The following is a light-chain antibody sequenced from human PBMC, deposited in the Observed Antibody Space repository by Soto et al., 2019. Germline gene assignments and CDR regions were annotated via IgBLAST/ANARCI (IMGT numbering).Light chain of an antibody. V-gene: IGLV2-14*01. Sequence: QSVLTQPASVSGSTGLSITISCTGTSSDVGGYDYVSWYQQLPGKAPKLLIYDVNNRPSGVSHRFSGSKSGNTASLTISGLQAEDEADYYCSSYTGSSTFVFGTGTKVTVL. CDR1: SSDVGGYDY. CDR2: DVN. CDR3: SSYTGSSTFV. J-gene: IGLJ1*01.